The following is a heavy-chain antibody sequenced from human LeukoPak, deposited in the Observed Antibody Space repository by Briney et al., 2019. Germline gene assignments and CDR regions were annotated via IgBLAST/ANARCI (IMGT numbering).Heavy chain of an antibody. J-gene: IGHJ4*02. V-gene: IGHV3-30*02. CDR3: AKGAHITMIVVVSYK. CDR2: IRYDGSNK. CDR1: GFTFSSYG. Sequence: TGGSLKLSCAASGFTFSSYGMHWVRQAPGKGLEWVAFIRYDGSNKYYADSVKGRFTISRDNSKNTLYLQMNSLRAEDTAVYYCAKGAHITMIVVVSYKWGQGTLVTVSS. D-gene: IGHD3-22*01.